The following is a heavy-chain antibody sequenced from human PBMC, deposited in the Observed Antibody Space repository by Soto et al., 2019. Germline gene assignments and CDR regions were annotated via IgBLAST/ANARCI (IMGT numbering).Heavy chain of an antibody. CDR1: GYTFSNYH. Sequence: QVQVVQSGAEVKKPGASVKVSCKTSGYTFSNYHVHWVRQAPGQGLGWMGAINPNCGSTTYAQHLQGRITMTSDASTSTVYMDLSSLRSDDTAVYYCALTKNTIGWYNFWGQGSLVTVS. V-gene: IGHV1-46*01. J-gene: IGHJ4*02. D-gene: IGHD6-19*01. CDR3: ALTKNTIGWYNF. CDR2: INPNCGST.